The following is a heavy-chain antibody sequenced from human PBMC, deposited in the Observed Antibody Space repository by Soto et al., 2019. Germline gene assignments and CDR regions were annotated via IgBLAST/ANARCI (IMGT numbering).Heavy chain of an antibody. Sequence: QVQLVQSGAEVKKPGSSVKVSCKDSGGTFSSNAISWVRHAPGQGLEWMGGIIPIFGTTNYAQKFQGRVTITADESTSTAYMELSSLRSEDTAVYYCASAPSNYDFRSGYCHFDYWGQGTLVTVSS. CDR2: IIPIFGTT. V-gene: IGHV1-69*01. D-gene: IGHD3-3*01. CDR1: GGTFSSNA. CDR3: ASAPSNYDFRSGYCHFDY. J-gene: IGHJ4*02.